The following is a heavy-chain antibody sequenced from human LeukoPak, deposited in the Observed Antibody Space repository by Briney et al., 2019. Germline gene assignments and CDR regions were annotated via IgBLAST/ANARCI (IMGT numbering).Heavy chain of an antibody. V-gene: IGHV4-39*01. J-gene: IGHJ4*02. CDR1: GGSISSSSYY. CDR2: IYYSGST. CDR3: ARLPGGAPDY. D-gene: IGHD4-23*01. Sequence: SETLSLTCTVSGGSISSSSYYWGWIRQPPGKGLEWIGSIYYSGSTYYNPSLKSRVTISVDTSKNQFSLKLSSVAAADTAVYYCARLPGGAPDYWGRGTLVTVSS.